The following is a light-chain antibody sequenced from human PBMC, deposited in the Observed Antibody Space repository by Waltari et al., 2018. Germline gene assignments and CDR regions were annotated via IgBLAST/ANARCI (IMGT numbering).Light chain of an antibody. CDR3: QNHERLPAT. CDR1: QNIGRY. J-gene: IGKJ1*01. V-gene: IGKV3-20*01. CDR2: EAS. Sequence: EIVLTQSPGTLSLSPGARANLSCRASQNIGRYLVWYQQKPGQPPRLLIYEASRRATGIPDRFSGSGSGTDFSLTISRLEPEDFAVYYCQNHERLPATFGQGTKVEIK.